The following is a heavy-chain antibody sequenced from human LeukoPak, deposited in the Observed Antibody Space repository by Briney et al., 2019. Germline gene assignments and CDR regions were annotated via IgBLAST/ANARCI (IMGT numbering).Heavy chain of an antibody. J-gene: IGHJ4*02. CDR1: GFTFSSYE. D-gene: IGHD3-3*01. V-gene: IGHV3-48*03. CDR2: ISSSGSTI. CDR3: ARGYNDFWSGSTDY. Sequence: GGSLRLSCAASGFTFSSYEMNWVRQAPGKGLEWVSYISSSGSTIYYADSVKGRFTISRDNAKNSLYLQMNSLRAEDTAVYYCARGYNDFWSGSTDYWGQGTLVTVSS.